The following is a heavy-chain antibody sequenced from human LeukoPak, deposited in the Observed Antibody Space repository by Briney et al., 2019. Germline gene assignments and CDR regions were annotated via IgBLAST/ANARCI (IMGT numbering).Heavy chain of an antibody. V-gene: IGHV3-23*01. CDR1: GFTFGSYA. CDR2: ISCSDGKT. D-gene: IGHD3-22*01. CDR3: ARDWHDGSGYPDF. J-gene: IGHJ4*02. Sequence: GGSLRLSCAASGFTFGSYAMSWARQAPGKGLEWVSAISCSDGKTYYADSVKGRFTLSRDNSKNTLYLQMNSLTAEDTAVYYCARDWHDGSGYPDFWGQGTLVTVSS.